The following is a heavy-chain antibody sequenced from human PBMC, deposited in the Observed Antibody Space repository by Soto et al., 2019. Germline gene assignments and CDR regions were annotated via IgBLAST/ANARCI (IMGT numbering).Heavy chain of an antibody. CDR1: GFTFSSYA. J-gene: IGHJ6*02. CDR3: AGEYSSSSAYYYYYGMDV. D-gene: IGHD6-6*01. V-gene: IGHV3-30-3*01. CDR2: ISYDGSNK. Sequence: GGSLRLSCAASGFTFSSYAMHWVRQAPGKGLEWVAVISYDGSNKYYADSVKGRFTISRDNSKNTLYLQMNSLRAEDTAVYYCAGEYSSSSAYYYYYGMDVWGQGTTVTVSS.